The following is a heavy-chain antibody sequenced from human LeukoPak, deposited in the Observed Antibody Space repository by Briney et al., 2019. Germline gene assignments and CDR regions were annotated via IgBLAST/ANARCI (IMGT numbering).Heavy chain of an antibody. CDR1: GFTFSSDA. J-gene: IGHJ3*02. V-gene: IGHV3-21*01. CDR3: ARDSGNYLDAFDI. CDR2: ISTSSSYI. D-gene: IGHD1-26*01. Sequence: PGGSLRLSCVASGFTFSSDAMHWVRQAPGKGLEWVSSISTSSSYIYYADSVKGRFTISRDNARNSLYLQMNSLRVEDTAVYYCARDSGNYLDAFDIWGQGTMVTVSS.